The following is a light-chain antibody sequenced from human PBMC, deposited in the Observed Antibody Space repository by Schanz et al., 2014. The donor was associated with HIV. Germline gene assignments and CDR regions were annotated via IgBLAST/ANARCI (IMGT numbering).Light chain of an antibody. J-gene: IGKJ2*01. CDR1: QSVSSNY. CDR2: GAS. CDR3: QQYGSSPKT. Sequence: EIVLTQSPGTLSLSPRERATLSCRASQSVSSNYLAWYQHRPGQTPRLLIYGASSRAPGIPDRFSGSGSGTDFTLTISRLEPEDLAVYYCQQYGSSPKTFGQGTKLEIK. V-gene: IGKV3-20*01.